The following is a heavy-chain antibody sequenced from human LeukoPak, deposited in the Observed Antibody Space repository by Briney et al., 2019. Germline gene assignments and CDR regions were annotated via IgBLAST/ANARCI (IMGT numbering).Heavy chain of an antibody. CDR3: AKTSGSYDYYFDY. J-gene: IGHJ4*02. V-gene: IGHV3-23*01. Sequence: SGGSLRLSCAASGFTFSSYAMSWVRQAPGKGLEWVSAISGSGGSTYYADSVKGRFTISRDNSKNTLYLQMNSLGAEDTAVYYCAKTSGSYDYYFDYWGQGTLVTVSS. CDR2: ISGSGGST. D-gene: IGHD1-26*01. CDR1: GFTFSSYA.